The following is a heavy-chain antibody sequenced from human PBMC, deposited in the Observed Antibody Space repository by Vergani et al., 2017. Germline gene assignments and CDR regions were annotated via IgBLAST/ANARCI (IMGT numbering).Heavy chain of an antibody. CDR2: ISYDGTQK. V-gene: IGHV3-30*03. J-gene: IGHJ1*01. CDR1: GFTSSYYG. Sequence: QVHLVESGGGVVQPGRSLRLSCVVSGFTSSYYGMHWVRQAPGKGLEWVAVISYDGTQKYYADSVKGRFTISRDNSKSTLYLQMKSLRTEDTAVYYCATKSCGTPGCQIGYFREWSQGTLVTVSS. CDR3: ATKSCGTPGCQIGYFRE. D-gene: IGHD1-1*01.